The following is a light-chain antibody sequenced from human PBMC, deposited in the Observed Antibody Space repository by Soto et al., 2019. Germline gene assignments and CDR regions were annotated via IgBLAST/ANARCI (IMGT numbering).Light chain of an antibody. CDR2: KAS. V-gene: IGKV1-5*03. CDR3: QQYNSYPYT. CDR1: QSISSW. J-gene: IGKJ2*01. Sequence: DIQMTQSPSTLSASVGDRVTITCRASQSISSWLAWDQQKPGKAPKLLIYKASSLDSGVPSRFSGSGSGTEFTLTIRSLQPDDFATYYCQQYNSYPYTFGQGTKLEIK.